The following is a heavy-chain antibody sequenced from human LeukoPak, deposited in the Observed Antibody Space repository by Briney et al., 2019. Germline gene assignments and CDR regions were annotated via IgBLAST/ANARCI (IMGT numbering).Heavy chain of an antibody. CDR3: ARGDVEYSSSSGLVGFDP. CDR2: INHSGST. J-gene: IGHJ5*02. V-gene: IGHV4-34*01. D-gene: IGHD6-6*01. Sequence: SETLSLTCAVYGGSFSGYYWSWIRQPPGKGLEWIGEINHSGSTNYNPSLKSRVTISVDTSKNQFSLKLSSVTAADTAVYYCARGDVEYSSSSGLVGFDPWGQGTLVTVSS. CDR1: GGSFSGYY.